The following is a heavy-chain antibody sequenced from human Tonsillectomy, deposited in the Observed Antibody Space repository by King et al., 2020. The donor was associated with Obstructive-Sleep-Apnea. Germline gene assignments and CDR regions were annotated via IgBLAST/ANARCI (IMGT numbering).Heavy chain of an antibody. D-gene: IGHD3-22*01. J-gene: IGHJ4*02. CDR3: GRGYYDSSDLIPKLYFDY. Sequence: QLQESGPGLVKPSETLSLTCTVSGGSISSSSYYWGWIRQPPGKGLEWIGSIYYSGSTYYNPSLKSRVTISVDTSKNQFSLKLSSVTAADTAVYYCGRGYYDSSDLIPKLYFDYWGQGALVTVSS. CDR1: GGSISSSSYY. CDR2: IYYSGST. V-gene: IGHV4-39*07.